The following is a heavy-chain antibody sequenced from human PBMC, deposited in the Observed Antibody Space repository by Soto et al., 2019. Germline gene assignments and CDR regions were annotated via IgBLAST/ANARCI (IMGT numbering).Heavy chain of an antibody. D-gene: IGHD3-22*01. CDR1: GFTFSSYG. Sequence: QVQLVESGGGVVQPGRSLRLSCAASGFTFSSYGMHWVRQAPGKGLEWVAVISYDGSNKYYADSVKGRFTISRDNSKYTLYLQMNSLRAEDTAVYYCASTRTYDSSGYYYYYGMDVWGQGTTVTVSS. J-gene: IGHJ6*02. CDR2: ISYDGSNK. V-gene: IGHV3-30*03. CDR3: ASTRTYDSSGYYYYYGMDV.